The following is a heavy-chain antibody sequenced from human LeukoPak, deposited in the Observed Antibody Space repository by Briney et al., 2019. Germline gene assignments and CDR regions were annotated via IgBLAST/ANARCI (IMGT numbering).Heavy chain of an antibody. D-gene: IGHD2-21*02. CDR3: AKYAPPTSVGTRFFDY. V-gene: IGHV3-23*01. Sequence: GGSLRLSCAASRFSFSDYTMSWVRQLPGKGLEWVSGIRHSGVDSSYADSVKGRFSISRDNSKNVLYLQMDSLRAEDTAVYYCAKYAPPTSVGTRFFDYWGQGTLVTVSS. CDR1: RFSFSDYT. CDR2: IRHSGVDS. J-gene: IGHJ4*02.